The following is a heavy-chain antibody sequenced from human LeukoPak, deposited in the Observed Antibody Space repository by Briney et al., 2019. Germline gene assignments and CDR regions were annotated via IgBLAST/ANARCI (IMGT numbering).Heavy chain of an antibody. CDR1: GGSISSYY. CDR3: VRRDTGWNYFDY. Sequence: SETLSLTCTVSGGSISSYYWGWIRQPPGKGLEWIGDIYYTGRNNYNPSLKSRVTISVDTSKNLLSLTLTSVLAADTAIYYCVRRDTGWNYFDYWGQGVLLTVSS. CDR2: IYYTGRN. D-gene: IGHD6-19*01. V-gene: IGHV4-59*08. J-gene: IGHJ4*02.